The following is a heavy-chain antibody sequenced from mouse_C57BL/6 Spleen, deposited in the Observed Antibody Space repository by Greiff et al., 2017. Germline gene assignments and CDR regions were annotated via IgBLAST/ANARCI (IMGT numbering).Heavy chain of an antibody. J-gene: IGHJ2*01. D-gene: IGHD5-5*01. CDR2: IDPEDGET. CDR3: ARTTYLRSYFDY. Sequence: VQLQQSGAELVKPGASVKLSCTASGFNIKDYYMHWVKQRTEQGLEWIGRIDPEDGETQYAPKFQGKATITADTSSNTAYLQLSSLTSEDTAVYYCARTTYLRSYFDYWGQGTTLTVSS. CDR1: GFNIKDYY. V-gene: IGHV14-2*01.